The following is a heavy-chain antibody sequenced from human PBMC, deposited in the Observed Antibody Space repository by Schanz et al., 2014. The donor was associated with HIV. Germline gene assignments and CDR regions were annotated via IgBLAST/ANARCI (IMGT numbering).Heavy chain of an antibody. CDR1: GFTFGTKW. Sequence: EVQLVESGGGLIQPGESLRLSCVASGFTFGTKWMYWVRQGPEKGLAWVSYITPDGTITYADSVKGRFTISRDNSKNTLYLQMNSLRAEDTAVYYCARDLEDSSIAVPMDVWGQGTTVIVSS. D-gene: IGHD6-6*01. J-gene: IGHJ6*02. CDR3: ARDLEDSSIAVPMDV. V-gene: IGHV3-74*01. CDR2: ITPDGTIT.